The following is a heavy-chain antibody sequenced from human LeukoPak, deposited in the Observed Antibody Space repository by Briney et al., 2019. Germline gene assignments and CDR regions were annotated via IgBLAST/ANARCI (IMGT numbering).Heavy chain of an antibody. D-gene: IGHD3-3*01. V-gene: IGHV4-59*01. J-gene: IGHJ4*02. CDR3: VRSRAYDFWSGYSYYFDY. CDR1: GVSISSFY. CDR2: LYYSGST. Sequence: PSETQSLTCIVSGVSISSFYLSWIRQPPGKGLDWIGDLYYSGSTTYNPSLKSRVTRSVDTSKNQFSLKLSSVTAADTAVDYGVRSRAYDFWSGYSYYFDYWGQGTLVTVSS.